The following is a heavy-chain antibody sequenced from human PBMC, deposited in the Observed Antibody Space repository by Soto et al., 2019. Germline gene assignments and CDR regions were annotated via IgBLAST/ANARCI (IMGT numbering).Heavy chain of an antibody. CDR2: ISGSGGST. CDR3: AKGTTMITFGGVIVIPRRGVMGLDAFDI. D-gene: IGHD3-16*02. J-gene: IGHJ3*02. CDR1: GFTFSSYA. Sequence: GGSLRLSCTASGFTFSSYAMSWVRQAPGKGLEWVSAISGSGGSTYYADSVKGRFTISRDNSKNTLYLQMNSLRAEDTAVYYCAKGTTMITFGGVIVIPRRGVMGLDAFDIWGQGTMVTVSS. V-gene: IGHV3-23*01.